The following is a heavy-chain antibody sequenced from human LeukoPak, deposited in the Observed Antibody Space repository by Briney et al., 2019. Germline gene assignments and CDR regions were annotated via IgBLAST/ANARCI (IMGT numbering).Heavy chain of an antibody. CDR2: IYYSGST. D-gene: IGHD3-10*01. CDR3: ARVVGYYGSAYHMDV. CDR1: GGSISSSSYY. Sequence: KPSETLSLTCTVSGGSISSSSYYWGWIRQPPGKGLEWIGSIYYSGSTYYNPSLKSRVTISVDTSKNQFSLKLSSVTAADTAVYYCARVVGYYGSAYHMDVWGKGTTVTVSS. J-gene: IGHJ6*03. V-gene: IGHV4-39*07.